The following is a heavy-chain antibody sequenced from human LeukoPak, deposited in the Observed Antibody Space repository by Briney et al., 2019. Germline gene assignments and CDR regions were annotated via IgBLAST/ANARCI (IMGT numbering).Heavy chain of an antibody. V-gene: IGHV3-23*01. Sequence: PGGSLRLSCAASRFTFSAYAMSWVRQAPGKGLEWVSGISSSGGSTYYADSVEGRFTISRDNSKNTLYLQMNSLRVEDTAVYYCAKAISPRLDYYYGMDVWGQGTTVTVSS. CDR1: RFTFSAYA. CDR3: AKAISPRLDYYYGMDV. CDR2: ISSSGGST. D-gene: IGHD3-3*01. J-gene: IGHJ6*02.